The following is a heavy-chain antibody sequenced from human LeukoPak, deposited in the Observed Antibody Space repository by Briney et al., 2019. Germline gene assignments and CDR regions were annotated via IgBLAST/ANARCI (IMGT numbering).Heavy chain of an antibody. D-gene: IGHD2-15*01. J-gene: IGHJ4*02. CDR1: GGSISSSSYY. CDR2: IYYSGST. Sequence: SETLSLTCTVSGGSISSSSYYWGWIRQPPGKGLEWIGSIYYSGSTNYNPSLKSRVTISVDTSKNQFSLKLSSVTAADTAVYYCARQPGIGYCSGGSCYELEYWGQGTLVTVSS. V-gene: IGHV4-39*01. CDR3: ARQPGIGYCSGGSCYELEY.